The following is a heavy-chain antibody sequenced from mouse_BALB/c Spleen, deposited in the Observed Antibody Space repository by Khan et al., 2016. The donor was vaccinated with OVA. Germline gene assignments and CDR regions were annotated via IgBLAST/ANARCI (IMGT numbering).Heavy chain of an antibody. J-gene: IGHJ4*01. V-gene: IGHV5-15*02. CDR1: GFTFSDYG. D-gene: IGHD4-1*01. Sequence: EVKLVESGGGLVQPGGSRKLSCAASGFTFSDYGLAWVRQAPGKGPEWVAFISSLAYSIYYADTVTGRFTISSENAKNTLYLEMRSLRSEDTAMYYRARSWVMDYWGQGTSVTVTS. CDR2: ISSLAYSI. CDR3: ARSWVMDY.